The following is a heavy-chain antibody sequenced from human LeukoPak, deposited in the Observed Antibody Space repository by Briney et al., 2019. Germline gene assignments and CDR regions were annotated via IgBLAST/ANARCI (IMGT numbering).Heavy chain of an antibody. CDR1: GFTLSSYG. Sequence: GGSLRLSCAASGFTLSSYGMHWVRQAPGKGLEWVAVISYDGSNKYYADSVKGRFTISRDNSKNTLYLQMNSLRAEDTAVYYCAKDRAAGTPYMDVGGKGTTVTVSS. J-gene: IGHJ6*03. CDR2: ISYDGSNK. V-gene: IGHV3-30*18. CDR3: AKDRAAGTPYMDV. D-gene: IGHD6-13*01.